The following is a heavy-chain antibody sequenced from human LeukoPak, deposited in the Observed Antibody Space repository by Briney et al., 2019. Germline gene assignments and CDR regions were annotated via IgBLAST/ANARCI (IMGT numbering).Heavy chain of an antibody. CDR1: GGSISTYY. CDR3: ARTSSSWPSDSFDI. CDR2: IYTSGSS. J-gene: IGHJ3*02. Sequence: PSETLSLTCTVSGGSISTYYWSWIRQPAGQGLEWIGRIYTSGSSNYNPSLKSRVTMSVDTSKNQFSLKLSSVTAADTAVYYCARTSSSWPSDSFDIWGQGTMVTVSS. D-gene: IGHD6-13*01. V-gene: IGHV4-4*07.